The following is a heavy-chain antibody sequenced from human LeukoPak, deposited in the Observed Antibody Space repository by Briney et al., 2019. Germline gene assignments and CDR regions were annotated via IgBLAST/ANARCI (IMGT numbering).Heavy chain of an antibody. J-gene: IGHJ4*02. V-gene: IGHV4-61*08. CDR1: GDSVTSGGSY. D-gene: IGHD1-7*01. CDR3: ARGPNWYYNS. Sequence: PSETLSLTCAVSGDSVTSGGSYWSWIRQPPGKGLEWIGYISFNGNTDYNPSLDSRVTISVDTSKNQFSLKLTSVTAADTAVYYCARGPNWYYNSWGQGTLVTVS. CDR2: ISFNGNT.